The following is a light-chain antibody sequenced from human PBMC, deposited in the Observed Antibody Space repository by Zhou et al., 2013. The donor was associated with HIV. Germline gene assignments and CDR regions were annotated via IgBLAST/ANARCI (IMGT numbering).Light chain of an antibody. J-gene: IGKJ4*01. CDR1: QSVRSND. CDR2: DTS. CDR3: QQYHNWPPVLT. V-gene: IGKV3-15*01. Sequence: EIVMTQSPATLSVSPGDRATLSCRASQSVRSNDLAWYQQRPGQAPRLLIYDTSTRATGTPARFSGSGSGTEFTLTISSMQSEDFAVYYCQQYHNWPPVLTFGGGTEVEIK.